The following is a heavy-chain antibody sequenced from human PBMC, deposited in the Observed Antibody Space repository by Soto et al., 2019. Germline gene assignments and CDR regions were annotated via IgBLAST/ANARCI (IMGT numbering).Heavy chain of an antibody. CDR2: IRSKAYGGTT. V-gene: IGHV3-49*03. CDR3: TRDSSSWPFDY. CDR1: GFTFGDYA. J-gene: IGHJ4*02. D-gene: IGHD6-13*01. Sequence: PGGSLRLSCTASGFTFGDYAMSWFRQAPGKGLEWVGFIRSKAYGGTTEYAASVKGRFTISRDDSKSIAYLQMNSLKTEDTAVYYCTRDSSSWPFDYWGQGTLVTVPQ.